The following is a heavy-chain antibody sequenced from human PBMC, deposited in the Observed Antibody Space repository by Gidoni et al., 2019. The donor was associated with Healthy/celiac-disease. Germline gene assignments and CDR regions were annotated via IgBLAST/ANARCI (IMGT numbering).Heavy chain of an antibody. Sequence: QVQLQESGPGLVQPSETLSLTCTVSGGSISSYYWSWIRQPPVKGLEWIGYIYYSGSTNYNPSLKSRVTISVDTSKNQFSLKLSSVTAADTAVYYCAREPSIWGQGTLVTVSS. CDR3: AREPSI. V-gene: IGHV4-59*01. J-gene: IGHJ1*01. D-gene: IGHD3-9*01. CDR2: IYYSGST. CDR1: GGSISSYY.